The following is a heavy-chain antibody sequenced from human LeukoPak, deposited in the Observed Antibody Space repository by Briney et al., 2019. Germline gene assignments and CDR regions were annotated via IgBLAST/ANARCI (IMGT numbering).Heavy chain of an antibody. V-gene: IGHV1-2*02. CDR1: GYTFTGYY. J-gene: IGHJ5*02. CDR2: INPNSGGT. D-gene: IGHD3-10*01. Sequence: ASVKVSCKASGYTFTGYYMHWVRQAPGQGLGWMGWINPNSGGTNYAQKFQGRVTMTRDTSISTAYMELSRLRSDDTAVYYCATGITMVRGVIPWGQGTLVTVSS. CDR3: ATGITMVRGVIP.